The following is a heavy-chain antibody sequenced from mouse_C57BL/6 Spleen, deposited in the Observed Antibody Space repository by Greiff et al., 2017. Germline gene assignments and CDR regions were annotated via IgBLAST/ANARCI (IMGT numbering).Heavy chain of an antibody. CDR3: ARRSDRYSYALDY. Sequence: QVQLQQPGAELVKPGASVKMSCKASGYTFTSYWITWVKQRPGQGLEWIGDIYPGSGSTNYNEKFKSKATLTVDTSSSTAYMQLSSLTSEDSAVYYCARRSDRYSYALDYWGQGTSVTVSS. V-gene: IGHV1-55*01. CDR1: GYTFTSYW. CDR2: IYPGSGST. J-gene: IGHJ4*01. D-gene: IGHD2-13*01.